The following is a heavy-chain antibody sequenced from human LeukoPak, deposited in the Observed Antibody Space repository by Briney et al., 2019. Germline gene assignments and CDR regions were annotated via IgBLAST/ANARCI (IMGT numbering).Heavy chain of an antibody. CDR1: GGTFSSYA. CDR3: ARSRGRPHYYGMDI. CDR2: IIPIFGTA. Sequence: ASVKVSCKASGGTFSSYAISWVRQAPGQGLEWMGGIIPIFGTANYAQKFQGRVTITADESTSTAYMELSSLRSEDTAVYYCARSRGRPHYYGMDIWGQGTTVTVSS. V-gene: IGHV1-69*13. D-gene: IGHD5-12*01. J-gene: IGHJ6*02.